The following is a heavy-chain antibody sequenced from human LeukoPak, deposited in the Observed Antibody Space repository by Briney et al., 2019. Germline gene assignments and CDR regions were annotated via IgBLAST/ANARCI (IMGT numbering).Heavy chain of an antibody. CDR1: GYTFTNYH. J-gene: IGHJ4*02. CDR3: ARTTSMTASGYDY. D-gene: IGHD2-21*02. V-gene: IGHV1-8*03. Sequence: HEASVKVSCKASGYTFTNYHINWVRQASGQGLEWMTWINPDTGDKGYARKFQDRVTITTDTSISTAYMELSSLSPEDTAVYFCARTTSMTASGYDYWGQGTLVTVSS. CDR2: INPDTGDK.